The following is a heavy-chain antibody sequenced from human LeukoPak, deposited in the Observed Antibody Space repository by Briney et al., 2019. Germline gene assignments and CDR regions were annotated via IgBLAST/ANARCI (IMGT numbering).Heavy chain of an antibody. CDR2: IYYSGST. CDR1: GDSINNYNYY. Sequence: SETLSLTCTVSGDSINNYNYYWTWIRQPPGKGLEWIGYIYYSGSTYYNPSLKSRVTISVDTSKNQFSLKLSSVTAADTAVYYCARRSVSGSGWFHFDYWGQGTLVTVSS. V-gene: IGHV4-39*01. J-gene: IGHJ4*02. D-gene: IGHD6-19*01. CDR3: ARRSVSGSGWFHFDY.